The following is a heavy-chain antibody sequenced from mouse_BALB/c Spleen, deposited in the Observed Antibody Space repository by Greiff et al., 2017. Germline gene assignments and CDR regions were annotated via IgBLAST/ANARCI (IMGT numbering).Heavy chain of an antibody. CDR2: INPGSGGT. V-gene: IGHV1-54*01. CDR3: ARGNWGFAY. J-gene: IGHJ3*01. D-gene: IGHD4-1*01. Sequence: VQGVESGAELVRPGTSVKVSCKASGYAFTNYLIEWVKQRPGQGLEWIGVINPGSGGTNYNEKFKGKATLTADKSSSTAYMQLSSLTSDDSAVYFCARGNWGFAYWGQGTLVTVSA. CDR1: GYAFTNYL.